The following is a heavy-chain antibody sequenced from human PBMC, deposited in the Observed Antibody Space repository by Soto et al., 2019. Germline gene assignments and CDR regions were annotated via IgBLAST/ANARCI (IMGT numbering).Heavy chain of an antibody. CDR1: GYTFTSYY. J-gene: IGHJ4*02. Sequence: QVQLVQSGAAVKKPGASVMLSCKASGYTFTSYYMHWVRQAPGQGLEWMGIINPDGGGTRYAQKFQGRVTMTRDTSTSTFYMELSSLRSEDTAVYYCAKAPRGGVIITTYSAHIDYWGQGTLVTVSS. CDR2: INPDGGGT. V-gene: IGHV1-46*01. D-gene: IGHD3-3*01. CDR3: AKAPRGGVIITTYSAHIDY.